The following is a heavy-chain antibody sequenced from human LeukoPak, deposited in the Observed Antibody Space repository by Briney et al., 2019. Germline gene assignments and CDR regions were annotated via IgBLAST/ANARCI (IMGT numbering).Heavy chain of an antibody. V-gene: IGHV1-69*13. D-gene: IGHD6-6*01. J-gene: IGHJ4*02. Sequence: ASVKVSCKASGYTFTTYSLHWVRQAPGQGLEWMGGIIPIFGTANYAQKFQGRVTITADESTSTAYMELSSLRSEDTAVYYCARSMGRAAHFDYWGQGTLVTVSS. CDR3: ARSMGRAAHFDY. CDR2: IIPIFGTA. CDR1: GYTFTTYS.